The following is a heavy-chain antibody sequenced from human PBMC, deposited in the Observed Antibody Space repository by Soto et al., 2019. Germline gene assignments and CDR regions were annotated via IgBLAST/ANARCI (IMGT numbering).Heavy chain of an antibody. CDR1: GGSISSYY. D-gene: IGHD5-18*01. CDR2: IYYSGST. CDR3: ARVRGYSYGPFDY. V-gene: IGHV4-59*01. J-gene: IGHJ4*02. Sequence: PSETLSLTCTVSGGSISSYYWSWIRQAPGKGLEWIGYIYYSGSTNYNPSLKSRVTISVDTSKNQFSLKLSSVTAADTAVYYCARVRGYSYGPFDYWGQGTLVTVS.